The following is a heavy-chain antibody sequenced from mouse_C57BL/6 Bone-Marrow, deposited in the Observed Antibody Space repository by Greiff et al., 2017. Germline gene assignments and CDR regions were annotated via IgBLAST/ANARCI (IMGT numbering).Heavy chain of an antibody. CDR1: GFTFSDYY. V-gene: IGHV5-12*01. Sequence: EVMLVEPGGGLVQPGGSLKFSCAASGFTFSDYYMYWVRQTPEKRLEWVAYISHGGGSTYYPDTVKGRFTISRDNAKHTLYLKMRHLKSEDTAIYYCARHDDYDPFWGQGTLVTVSA. CDR3: ARHDDYDPF. J-gene: IGHJ3*01. CDR2: ISHGGGST. D-gene: IGHD2-4*01.